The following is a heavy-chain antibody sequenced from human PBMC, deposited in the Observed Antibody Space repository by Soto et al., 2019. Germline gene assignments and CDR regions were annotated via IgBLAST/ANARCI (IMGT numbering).Heavy chain of an antibody. Sequence: QVQLVQSGTEVKKAGASVKVSCKASAYSFTSYSIVWVRQAPGQGLEWMGWISPYNGNTNYAQKLQGRVTMTTDTSASTAYMELRSLRYDDTAVDYCARGQKVGPILSGYWGQGTLVTVSS. CDR2: ISPYNGNT. V-gene: IGHV1-18*01. D-gene: IGHD3-9*01. J-gene: IGHJ4*02. CDR3: ARGQKVGPILSGY. CDR1: AYSFTSYS.